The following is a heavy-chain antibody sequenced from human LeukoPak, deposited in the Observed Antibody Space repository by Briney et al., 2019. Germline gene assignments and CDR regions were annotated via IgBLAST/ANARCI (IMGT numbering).Heavy chain of an antibody. Sequence: SEALSLTCTVSGGSTSSSRHYWGWIRQPPGKGLEWIGSMFYSGTAYYNASLKSRVTISVDTSKNQFSLKVTSVTAADTAVYYCARHTDSSGWYRAWFDPWGQGTLVTVSS. CDR2: MFYSGTA. V-gene: IGHV4-39*01. D-gene: IGHD6-19*01. CDR3: ARHTDSSGWYRAWFDP. CDR1: GGSTSSSRHY. J-gene: IGHJ5*02.